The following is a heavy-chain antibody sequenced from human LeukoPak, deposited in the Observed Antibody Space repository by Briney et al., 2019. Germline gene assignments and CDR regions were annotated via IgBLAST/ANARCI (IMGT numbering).Heavy chain of an antibody. D-gene: IGHD3-22*01. V-gene: IGHV3-48*04. Sequence: GGSLRLSCAASGFTFSSYSMNWVRQAPGKGLEWVSYISSSSSTIYYADSVKGRFTISRDNAKNSLYLQMNSLRAEDTAVHYCARSVWEDSSGYQSWGQGTLVTVSS. CDR3: ARSVWEDSSGYQS. J-gene: IGHJ4*02. CDR2: ISSSSSTI. CDR1: GFTFSSYS.